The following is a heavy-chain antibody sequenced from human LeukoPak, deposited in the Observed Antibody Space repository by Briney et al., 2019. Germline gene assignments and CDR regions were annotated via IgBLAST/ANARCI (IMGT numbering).Heavy chain of an antibody. D-gene: IGHD3-10*01. CDR2: IYWNDDK. Sequence: ESGPTLVNPTQTLTLTCTFSGFSLSTSGVGVGWIRQPPGKALEWLALIYWNDDKRYSPSLKSRLTITKDTSKNQVVLTMTNMDPVDTATYYCARLNKWFGESEFDYWGQGTLVTVSS. J-gene: IGHJ4*02. V-gene: IGHV2-5*01. CDR3: ARLNKWFGESEFDY. CDR1: GFSLSTSGVG.